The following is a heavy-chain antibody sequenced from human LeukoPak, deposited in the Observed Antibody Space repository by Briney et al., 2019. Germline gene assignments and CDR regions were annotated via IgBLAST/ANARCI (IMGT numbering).Heavy chain of an antibody. J-gene: IGHJ5*02. CDR1: GYSFNTYY. CDR2: INPSGGST. CDR3: AREIVVVSSMGFDP. Sequence: ASVKVSCKASGYSFNTYYMNWVRQAPGQGLEWMGIINPSGGSTSYAQKFQGRVTMTRDTSTSTVYMELSSLRSEDTAVYYCAREIVVVSSMGFDPWGQGTLVTVSS. V-gene: IGHV1-46*02. D-gene: IGHD3-22*01.